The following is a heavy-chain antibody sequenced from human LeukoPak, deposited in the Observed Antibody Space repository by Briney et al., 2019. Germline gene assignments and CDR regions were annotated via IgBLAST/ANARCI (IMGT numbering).Heavy chain of an antibody. V-gene: IGHV3-30*18. J-gene: IGHJ4*02. CDR2: ISYDGSNK. Sequence: PGGSLRLSCAASGFTFSSYGMHWVRQAPGKGLERVAVISYDGSNKYYADSVKGRFTISRDNSKNTLYLQMNSLRAEDTAAYYCAKDTSHCSSTSCYYFDYWGQGTLVTVSS. CDR1: GFTFSSYG. D-gene: IGHD2-2*01. CDR3: AKDTSHCSSTSCYYFDY.